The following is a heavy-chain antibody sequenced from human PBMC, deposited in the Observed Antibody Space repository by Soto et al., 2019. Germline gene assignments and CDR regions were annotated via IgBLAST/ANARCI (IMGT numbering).Heavy chain of an antibody. CDR3: ARGYCSSNSCFSHPRAYYGMDV. CDR1: GFAFSSYA. V-gene: IGHV3-23*01. J-gene: IGHJ6*04. CDR2: ISGSGAGT. Sequence: PGGSLRLSCAASGFAFSSYAMTWVRQAPGKGLEWVSAISGSGAGTHYADSVKGRFAISRDNSKNSLYLQMNSLRAEETAVYYCARGYCSSNSCFSHPRAYYGMDVWGKGTTVTVSS. D-gene: IGHD2-2*01.